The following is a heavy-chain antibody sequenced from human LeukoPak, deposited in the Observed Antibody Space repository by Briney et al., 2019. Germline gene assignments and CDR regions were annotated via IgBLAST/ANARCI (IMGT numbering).Heavy chain of an antibody. V-gene: IGHV3-23*01. CDR1: VFTFSTYA. D-gene: IGHD2-8*01. CDR2: INGSGGGT. Sequence: RGSLRLSCAVSVFTFSTYAIGWVRQAPGKGLEWVSSINGSGGGTDYADSLKGGFTISRENFKSTLYLQMNSLGAADTAVYYCGLGGRYCINWGQGTMVTVSS. CDR3: GLGGRYCIN. J-gene: IGHJ3*01.